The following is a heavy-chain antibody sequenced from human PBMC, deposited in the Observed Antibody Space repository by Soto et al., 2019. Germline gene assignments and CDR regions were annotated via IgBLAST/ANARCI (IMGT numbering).Heavy chain of an antibody. CDR1: GYTFTSYA. V-gene: IGHV1-3*01. Sequence: QVQLVQSGAEVKKPGASVKVSCKASGYTFTSYAMHWVRQAPGQRLEWMGWINDGNGNTKYSQKFQGRVTITRDTSASTAYMELSRLRSEDTAEYYCARDTYYYGSTSYGTFDIWGKVTMVIVSS. D-gene: IGHD3-10*01. CDR2: INDGNGNT. J-gene: IGHJ3*02. CDR3: ARDTYYYGSTSYGTFDI.